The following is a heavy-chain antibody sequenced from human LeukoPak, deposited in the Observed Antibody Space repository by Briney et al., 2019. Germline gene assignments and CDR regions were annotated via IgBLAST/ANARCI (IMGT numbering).Heavy chain of an antibody. V-gene: IGHV4-4*02. CDR3: TRESGAFSPFGF. D-gene: IGHD1-26*01. J-gene: IGHJ4*02. Sequence: SETLSLTCGVSGGSIITTNWWSWVRQPPGKGLEWIGEVHLNGATNYNPSLESRVSMSIDKSKNQLSLKLNSVTAADTATYYCTRESGAFSPFGFWGQGTLVTVSS. CDR1: GGSIITTNW. CDR2: VHLNGAT.